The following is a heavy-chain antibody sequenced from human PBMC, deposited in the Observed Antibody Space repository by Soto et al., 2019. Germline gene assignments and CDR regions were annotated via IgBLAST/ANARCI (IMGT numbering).Heavy chain of an antibody. D-gene: IGHD6-13*01. Sequence: ASVKVSCKASGYTFTSYGIHWVRQAPGQRLEWMGWINAANGDTKYSPKFQGRVTITRDTSASTAYMELSSLRSEDTAVYYCVRRNVSATGIDWFDPWGQGTLVTVSS. CDR2: INAANGDT. CDR1: GYTFTSYG. CDR3: VRRNVSATGIDWFDP. J-gene: IGHJ5*02. V-gene: IGHV1-3*01.